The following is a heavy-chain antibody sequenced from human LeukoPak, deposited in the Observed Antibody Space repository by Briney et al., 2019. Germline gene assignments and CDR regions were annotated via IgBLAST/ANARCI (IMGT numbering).Heavy chain of an antibody. CDR2: INAGNGNT. CDR3: ARDVFGTSRPSDY. J-gene: IGHJ4*02. V-gene: IGHV1-3*01. Sequence: ASVKVSCKASGYTFTSYAMQWVRQAPGQGLEWMGWINAGNGNTEYSQKFQGRVTITRDTSASTVYMELSSLEPEDTAVYYCARDVFGTSRPSDYWGQGTLVTVSS. CDR1: GYTFTSYA. D-gene: IGHD2-2*01.